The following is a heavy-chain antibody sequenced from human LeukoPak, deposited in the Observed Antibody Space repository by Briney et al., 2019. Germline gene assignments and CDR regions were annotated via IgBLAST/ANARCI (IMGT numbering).Heavy chain of an antibody. D-gene: IGHD5-12*01. CDR2: IYYSGST. CDR1: GGSISSYY. J-gene: IGHJ3*02. CDR3: ARVPIVGYSGYDYAFDI. Sequence: PSETLSLTCTVSGGSISSYYWSWIRQPPGKGLEWIGYIYYSGSTNYNPSLKSRVTVSVDTSKNQFSLKLSSVTAADTAVYYCARVPIVGYSGYDYAFDIWGQGTMVTVSS. V-gene: IGHV4-59*12.